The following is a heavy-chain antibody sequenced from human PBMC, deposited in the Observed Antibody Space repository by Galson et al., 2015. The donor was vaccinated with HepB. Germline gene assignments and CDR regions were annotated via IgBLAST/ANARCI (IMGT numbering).Heavy chain of an antibody. CDR3: ARDMVGVSDY. D-gene: IGHD1-26*01. Sequence: SVKVSCKASGYTFSRYSINWVRQAPGQGLEWMGWISAHDGSSNCAQKVQGRFTMTTDTSTSTAYMELRSLRSDDTAVYYCARDMVGVSDYWGQGTLVTVSS. V-gene: IGHV1-18*04. CDR2: ISAHDGSS. CDR1: GYTFSRYS. J-gene: IGHJ4*02.